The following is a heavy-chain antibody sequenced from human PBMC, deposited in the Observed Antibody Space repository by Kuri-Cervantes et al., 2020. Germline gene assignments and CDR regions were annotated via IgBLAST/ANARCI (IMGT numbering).Heavy chain of an antibody. D-gene: IGHD4-17*01. CDR3: AREMTTVTTGGRAFDI. CDR1: GGSFSGYH. V-gene: IGHV4-34*01. CDR2: INHSGST. J-gene: IGHJ3*02. Sequence: GSLRLSCAVYGGSFSGYHWTWIRQPPGKGLEWIGEINHSGSTNYNPSLKSRVTMSVDTSKNQFSLKLSSVTAADTAVYYCAREMTTVTTGGRAFDIWGQGTMVTVSS.